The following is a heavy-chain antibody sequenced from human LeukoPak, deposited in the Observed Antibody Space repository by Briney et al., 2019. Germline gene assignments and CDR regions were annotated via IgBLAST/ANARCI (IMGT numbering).Heavy chain of an antibody. CDR1: GYTLTAYY. V-gene: IGHV1-2*06. CDR3: ARPYYESSGLYVDAFDI. Sequence: ASXXXXXKASGYTLTAYYLHWVRQAPGQGLEWMGRINPNSGGTTYAQKFQGRVTMTRDTSIGTAYMELSSLRSDDTAVYYCARPYYESSGLYVDAFDIWGQGTVVTVSS. CDR2: INPNSGGT. J-gene: IGHJ3*02. D-gene: IGHD3-22*01.